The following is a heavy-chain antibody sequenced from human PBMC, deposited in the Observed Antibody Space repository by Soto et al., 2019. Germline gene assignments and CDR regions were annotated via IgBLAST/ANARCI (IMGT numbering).Heavy chain of an antibody. D-gene: IGHD6-6*01. CDR3: ARTPKGGQPHSSQADNYDY. Sequence: ASVKVSCKASGYTFTSYYMHWVRQAPGQGLEWMGIINPSGGSTSYAQKFQGRVTMTRDTSTSTVYMELSSLRSEDTAVYYCARTPKGGQPHSSQADNYDYGGQGTLVTVPS. CDR1: GYTFTSYY. J-gene: IGHJ4*02. CDR2: INPSGGST. V-gene: IGHV1-46*01.